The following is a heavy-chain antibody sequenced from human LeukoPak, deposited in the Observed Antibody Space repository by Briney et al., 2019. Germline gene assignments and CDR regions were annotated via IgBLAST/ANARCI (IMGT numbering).Heavy chain of an antibody. J-gene: IGHJ4*02. D-gene: IGHD3-22*01. CDR2: ISSYNGKT. CDR1: GYRFTSCS. CDR3: ARNYDSSKDGNDC. Sequence: GASVKVSCKASGYRFTSCSISWVRQAPGQGLEWVGWISSYNGKTNYGKNVQGRVTMTTDTSTSTAYMELRSLRSDDTAIYYCARNYDSSKDGNDCWGQGTLVSVSS. V-gene: IGHV1-18*01.